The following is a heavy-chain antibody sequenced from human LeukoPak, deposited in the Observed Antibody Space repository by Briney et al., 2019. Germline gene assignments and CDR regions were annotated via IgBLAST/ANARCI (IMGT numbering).Heavy chain of an antibody. CDR3: VKGGYDFVEVAYFDF. CDR2: IIASSGST. CDR1: GFSFNSYA. Sequence: GGSLRLSCAASGFSFNSYAMGWVRQAPGKGLEWVSIIIASSGSTFYADSVKGRFTISRDNSKNTLYLQMNSLRAENTAVYYCVKGGYDFVEVAYFDFWGQGTLVTVSS. D-gene: IGHD5-12*01. V-gene: IGHV3-23*01. J-gene: IGHJ4*02.